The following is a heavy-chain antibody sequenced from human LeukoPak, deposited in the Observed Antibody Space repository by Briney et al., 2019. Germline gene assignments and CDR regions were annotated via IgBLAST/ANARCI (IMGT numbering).Heavy chain of an antibody. J-gene: IGHJ4*02. D-gene: IGHD3-22*01. V-gene: IGHV1-69*13. CDR2: IIPIFGTA. CDR3: ARVREYYYDSSGYSDTGFDY. Sequence: SVKVSCKASGGTFSSYAISWVRQAPGQGLEWMGGIIPIFGTANYAQKFQGRVTITADESTSTAYMELSSLRSEDTAVYYCARVREYYYDSSGYSDTGFDYWGQGTLVTVSS. CDR1: GGTFSSYA.